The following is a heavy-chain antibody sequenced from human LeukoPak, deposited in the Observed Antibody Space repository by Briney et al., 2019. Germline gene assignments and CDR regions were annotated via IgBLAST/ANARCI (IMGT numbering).Heavy chain of an antibody. CDR1: GFSLSTSGVG. D-gene: IGHD5-18*01. CDR3: AHRRKEQLWLPFDF. J-gene: IGHJ4*02. CDR2: IYWDDDK. V-gene: IGHV2-5*02. Sequence: SGPTLVKPTQTLTLTCTFSGFSLSTSGVGVGWVRQPPGKALEWLALIYWDDDKRYSPSLKSRLTITKDTSKNQVVLTMTNMDPVDTATYYCAHRRKEQLWLPFDFWGQGTLVTVSS.